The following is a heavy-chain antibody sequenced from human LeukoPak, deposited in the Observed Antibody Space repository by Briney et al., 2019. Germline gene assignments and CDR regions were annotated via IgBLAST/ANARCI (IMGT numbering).Heavy chain of an antibody. CDR2: IYYTGST. D-gene: IGHD5-12*01. CDR1: GFTFSSYW. Sequence: GSLRLSCAASGFTFSSYWMTWVRQPPGKGLEWIGYIYYTGSTNYNPSLKSRVSISVDTSKNQFSLKLSSVTAADTAVYYCARVYGSGYDFRGAFDSWGQGTMVTVSS. CDR3: ARVYGSGYDFRGAFDS. V-gene: IGHV4-59*01. J-gene: IGHJ3*02.